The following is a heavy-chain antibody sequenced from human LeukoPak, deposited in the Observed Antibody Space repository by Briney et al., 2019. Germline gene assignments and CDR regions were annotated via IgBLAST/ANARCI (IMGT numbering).Heavy chain of an antibody. CDR2: ISYDGSNK. V-gene: IGHV3-30-3*01. J-gene: IGHJ4*02. CDR3: ARVGWELLTSLYYFDY. CDR1: GFTFSSYA. Sequence: GGSLRLSCAASGFTFSSYAMHWVRQAPGKGLEWVAVISYDGSNKYYADSVKGRFTISRDNSKNTLYLQMNSLRAEDTAVYYCARVGWELLTSLYYFDYWGQGTLVTVSS. D-gene: IGHD1-26*01.